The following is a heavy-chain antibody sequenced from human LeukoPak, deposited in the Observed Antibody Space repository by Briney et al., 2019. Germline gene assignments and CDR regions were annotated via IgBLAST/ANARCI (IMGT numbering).Heavy chain of an antibody. CDR3: ARAGYCSGAACYAEGIDY. V-gene: IGHV1-18*01. Sequence: ASVKVSCKASGYTFTSYGISWVRQAPGQGLEWMGWISAYNGNTNYAQKLQGRVTMTTDTSTSTAYMELRSLRSDDTAVYYCARAGYCSGAACYAEGIDYWGQGTLVTVSS. CDR2: ISAYNGNT. J-gene: IGHJ4*02. D-gene: IGHD2-2*01. CDR1: GYTFTSYG.